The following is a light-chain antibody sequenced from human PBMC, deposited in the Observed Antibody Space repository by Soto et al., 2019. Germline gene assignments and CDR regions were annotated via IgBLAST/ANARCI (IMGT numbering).Light chain of an antibody. CDR2: GAS. J-gene: IGKJ4*01. CDR1: QSVSSN. V-gene: IGKV3-20*01. Sequence: EIFMTQAPGTLSVSPGRLATLSWRASQSVSSNLAWYQQKPGQAPRLLIYGASSRATGIPDRFSGSGSGTDFTLTISRLEPEDFAVYHCQQYGDSPLTFGGGTKVDIK. CDR3: QQYGDSPLT.